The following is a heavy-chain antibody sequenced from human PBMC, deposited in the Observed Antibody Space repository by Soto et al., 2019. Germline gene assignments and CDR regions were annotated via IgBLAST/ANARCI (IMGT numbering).Heavy chain of an antibody. Sequence: SVKVSCKASGGTFNNLAISWVRQAPGQGLGWMGGIIPIFDTTIYAQRFRGRVTISADASTNTAYMELSSLRSEDTAVYYCARRHCSGGSCYKWFDPWGQGTLVTVSS. CDR3: ARRHCSGGSCYKWFDP. J-gene: IGHJ5*02. CDR1: GGTFNNLA. CDR2: IIPIFDTT. D-gene: IGHD2-15*01. V-gene: IGHV1-69*13.